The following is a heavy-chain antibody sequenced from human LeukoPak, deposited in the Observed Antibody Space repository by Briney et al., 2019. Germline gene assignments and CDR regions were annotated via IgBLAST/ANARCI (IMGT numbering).Heavy chain of an antibody. Sequence: ASVKVSCKASGYTFTSYDINWVRQATGQGLEWMGWMNPNSGNTGYAQKFQGRVTMTRNTSISTAYMELSSLRSEGTAVYYCARARDSSNWFHYYYYGMDVWGQGTTVTVSS. V-gene: IGHV1-8*01. CDR1: GYTFTSYD. D-gene: IGHD6-13*01. CDR2: MNPNSGNT. CDR3: ARARDSSNWFHYYYYGMDV. J-gene: IGHJ6*02.